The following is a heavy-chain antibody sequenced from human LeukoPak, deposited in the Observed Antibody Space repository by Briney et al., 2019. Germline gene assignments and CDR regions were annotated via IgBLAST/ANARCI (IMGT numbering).Heavy chain of an antibody. D-gene: IGHD3-3*01. CDR3: ARGAAYDFWSGHPGFDY. CDR1: GYTFTGYY. V-gene: IGHV1-2*02. J-gene: IGHJ4*02. CDR2: INPNSGGT. Sequence: ASVKVSCKASGYTFTGYYMHWVRQAPGQGLEWMGWINPNSGGTNYAQKFQGRVTMIRDTSISTAYMELSRLRSDDTAVYYCARGAAYDFWSGHPGFDYWGQGTLVTVSS.